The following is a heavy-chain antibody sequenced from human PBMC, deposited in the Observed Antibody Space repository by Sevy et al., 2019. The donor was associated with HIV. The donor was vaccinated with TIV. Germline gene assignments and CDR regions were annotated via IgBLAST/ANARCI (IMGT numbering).Heavy chain of an antibody. V-gene: IGHV3-30-3*01. CDR1: GFTFSRYV. J-gene: IGHJ4*02. CDR2: MSHDGGNK. CDR3: ARIGMGQTYGTPPWY. D-gene: IGHD2-8*01. Sequence: GGSLRLSCAVAGFTFSRYVMHWVRQAPGKGLEWVAVMSHDGGNKYYADSVKGRFTISRDNSKNTLFLHMNSLRAEDTAVYYCARIGMGQTYGTPPWYWGQGTLVTVSS.